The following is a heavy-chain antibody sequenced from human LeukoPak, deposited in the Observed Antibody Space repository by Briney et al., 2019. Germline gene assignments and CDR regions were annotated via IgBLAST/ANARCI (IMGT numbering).Heavy chain of an antibody. J-gene: IGHJ4*02. CDR3: ARDIRGYIQSDGYFDY. CDR1: GFTFTSHA. D-gene: IGHD1-1*01. CDR2: LSDAGRVT. V-gene: IGHV3-30*04. Sequence: PGGSLRLSCAASGFTFTSHAVHWVRQAPGKGLEWVAVLSDAGRVTLYSDSVKGRFTVSRDNPHNTLFLQMNSLRAEDSAVYYCARDIRGYIQSDGYFDYWGRGTLVTVSS.